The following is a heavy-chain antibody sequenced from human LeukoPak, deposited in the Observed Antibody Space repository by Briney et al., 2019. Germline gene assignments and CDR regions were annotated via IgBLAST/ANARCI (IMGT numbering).Heavy chain of an antibody. D-gene: IGHD2-21*02. CDR2: INTNTGNP. V-gene: IGHV7-4-1*01. CDR3: ARYCGGDCYSGFDY. Sequence: AASVKVFCKASGYTFTSYAMNWVRQAPGQGLEWMGWINTNTGNPTYAEGFTGRFVFSLDTSVSTAYLQICSLKAEDTAVYYCARYCGGDCYSGFDYWGQGTLVTVSS. J-gene: IGHJ4*02. CDR1: GYTFTSYA.